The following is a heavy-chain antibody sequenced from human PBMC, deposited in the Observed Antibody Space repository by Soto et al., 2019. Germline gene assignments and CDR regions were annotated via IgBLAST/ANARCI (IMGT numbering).Heavy chain of an antibody. CDR2: IYYSGST. CDR1: GGSVSSGSYY. J-gene: IGHJ3*02. D-gene: IGHD2-2*01. V-gene: IGHV4-61*01. CDR3: AIQLRGGAFDI. Sequence: SLTCTVSGGSVSSGSYYWSWIRQPPGKGLEWIGYIYYSGSTNYNPSLKSRVTISVDTSKNQFSLKLSSVTAADTAVYYCAIQLRGGAFDIWGQGTMVTVSS.